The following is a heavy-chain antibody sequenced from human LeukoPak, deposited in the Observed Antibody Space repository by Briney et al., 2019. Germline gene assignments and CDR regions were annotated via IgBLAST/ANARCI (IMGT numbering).Heavy chain of an antibody. V-gene: IGHV3-72*01. CDR2: SRNKADSYTA. CDR1: VFTFSDSF. J-gene: IGHJ4*02. D-gene: IGHD6-13*01. CDR3: ATSSWYRLAY. Sequence: GGSLRLSCATSVFTFSDSFMSWVRQAPGKGLEWVGRSRNKADSYTAEYAASVKGRFTISRDESKNSLYLQISSLETEDAAVYYCATSSWYRLAYWGQGSLVTVSS.